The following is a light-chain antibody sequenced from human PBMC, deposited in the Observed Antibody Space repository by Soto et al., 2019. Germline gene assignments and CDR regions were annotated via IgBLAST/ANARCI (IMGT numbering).Light chain of an antibody. Sequence: DIQMTQSPSTLTASVGDRVTITCRASQSVGSWLAWYQQTPGKAPNLLIYKASTLQSGVPSRFSGSGSGTEFTLTISSLQYEDFATYYCHQYRTYPYTFGQGTRLEI. CDR3: HQYRTYPYT. CDR1: QSVGSW. CDR2: KAS. J-gene: IGKJ2*01. V-gene: IGKV1-5*03.